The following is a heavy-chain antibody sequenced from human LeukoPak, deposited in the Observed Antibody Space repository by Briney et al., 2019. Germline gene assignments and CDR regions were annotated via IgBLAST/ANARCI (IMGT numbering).Heavy chain of an antibody. V-gene: IGHV3-11*01. Sequence: GGSLRLSCAASGFTFSDYYMSWIRQAPGKGLEWVSYISSSGSTIYYADSVRGRFTISRDNAKNSLYLQMNSLRAEDTAVYYCARAFRLAMVDYWGQGTLVTVSS. J-gene: IGHJ4*02. D-gene: IGHD2-2*01. CDR1: GFTFSDYY. CDR3: ARAFRLAMVDY. CDR2: ISSSGSTI.